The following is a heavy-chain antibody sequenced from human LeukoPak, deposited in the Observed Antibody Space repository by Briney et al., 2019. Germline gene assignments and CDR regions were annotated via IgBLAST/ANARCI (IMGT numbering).Heavy chain of an antibody. Sequence: SETLSLTCAVSGGSISSGGYSWSWIRQPPGKGLEWIGYIYHSGSTYYNPSLKSRVTISVDRSKNQFSLKLSSVTAADTAVYYCASHRTYYFVYWGQGTLVTVSS. V-gene: IGHV4-30-2*01. CDR3: ASHRTYYFVY. CDR1: GGSISSGGYS. J-gene: IGHJ4*02. CDR2: IYHSGST.